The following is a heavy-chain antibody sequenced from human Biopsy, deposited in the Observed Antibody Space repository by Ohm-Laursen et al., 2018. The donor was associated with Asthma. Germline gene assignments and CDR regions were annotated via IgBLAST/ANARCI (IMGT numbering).Heavy chain of an antibody. D-gene: IGHD6-19*01. J-gene: IGHJ6*02. V-gene: IGHV1-69*01. Sequence: GSSVKVSCKAPGGTFSNFAISWVRQAPGQGLEWLGGIMTVFGKTNYAQKFQGRVTITADESTSTAYMEVTSLRSEDTAIYYCARCQVGYSSGWSLLLKKIYYSGMDVWGQGNAVTVSS. CDR2: IMTVFGKT. CDR1: GGTFSNFA. CDR3: ARCQVGYSSGWSLLLKKIYYSGMDV.